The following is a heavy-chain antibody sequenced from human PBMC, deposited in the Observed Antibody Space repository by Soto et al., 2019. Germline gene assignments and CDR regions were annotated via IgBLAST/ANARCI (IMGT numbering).Heavy chain of an antibody. CDR2: ITSSGDKS. CDR3: AKAPGGGVYGDWYFDL. D-gene: IGHD5-12*01. V-gene: IGHV3-23*01. CDR1: GLTFSAYA. Sequence: EMQLLESGGALEQPGGSLRLSCAASGLTFSAYAMTWVRLPPGRGLDYVSAITSSGDKSWYADSVKGRFTVSRDNSKSALYLQMNSLRGEDTAIYYCAKAPGGGVYGDWYFDLWGRGTLVTVSS. J-gene: IGHJ2*01.